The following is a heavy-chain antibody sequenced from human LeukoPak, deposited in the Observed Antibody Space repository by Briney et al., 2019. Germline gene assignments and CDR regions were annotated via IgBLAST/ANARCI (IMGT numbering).Heavy chain of an antibody. J-gene: IGHJ4*02. D-gene: IGHD1-1*01. CDR3: AKDQLRRQFKGYFDY. Sequence: PGGSLRLSCAASGFTFSSYGMHWVRQAPGKGLEWVAVISYDGSNKYYADSVKGRFTISRDNSKNTLYLQMNSLRAEDTAVYYCAKDQLRRQFKGYFDYWGQGTLVTVSS. CDR1: GFTFSSYG. CDR2: ISYDGSNK. V-gene: IGHV3-30*18.